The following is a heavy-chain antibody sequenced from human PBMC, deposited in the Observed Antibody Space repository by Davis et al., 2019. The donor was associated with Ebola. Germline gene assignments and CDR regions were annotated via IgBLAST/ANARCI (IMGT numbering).Heavy chain of an antibody. D-gene: IGHD2-2*01. V-gene: IGHV5-51*01. CDR3: ARRHCTGTSCYVDY. CDR2: IYPGDSDT. J-gene: IGHJ4*02. CDR1: GYRFTDYW. Sequence: GESLKISCKASGYRFTDYWIGWVRQMPGRGLQWMGIIYPGDSDTRYSPSFQGQVTISADRSISTAYLQWSSLKASDTAMYFCARRHCTGTSCYVDYWGQGTLVTVSS.